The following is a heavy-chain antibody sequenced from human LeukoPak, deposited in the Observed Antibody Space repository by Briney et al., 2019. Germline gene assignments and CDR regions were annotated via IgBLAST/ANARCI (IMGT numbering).Heavy chain of an antibody. CDR2: INWNGGST. V-gene: IGHV3-20*04. CDR1: GFTFDDYG. Sequence: GVSLRLSCAASGFTFDDYGMSWVRQGPGKGLEWVSDINWNGGSTGYAVSVKGRFTISRDNSKNTLYLQMNSLRAEDTAVYYCARDLARSSSSGEDYWGQGTLVTVSS. J-gene: IGHJ4*02. D-gene: IGHD6-6*01. CDR3: ARDLARSSSSGEDY.